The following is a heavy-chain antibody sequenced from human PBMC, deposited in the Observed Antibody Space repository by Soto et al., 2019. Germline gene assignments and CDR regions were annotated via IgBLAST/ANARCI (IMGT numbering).Heavy chain of an antibody. J-gene: IGHJ6*02. V-gene: IGHV1-69*12. D-gene: IGHD1-26*01. CDR2: IIPIFGTA. CDR1: GGTFSSYA. Sequence: QVQLEQSGAEVKKPGSSVKVSCKASGGTFSSYAISWVRQAPGQGLEWMGGIIPIFGTANYAQKFQGRVTIXXDXSXXTAYMELSSLRSEDTAVYYCASDPGIVGATGGMDVWGQGTTVTVSS. CDR3: ASDPGIVGATGGMDV.